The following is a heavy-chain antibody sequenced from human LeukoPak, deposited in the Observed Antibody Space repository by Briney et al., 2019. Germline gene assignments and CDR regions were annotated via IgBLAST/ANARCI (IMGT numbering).Heavy chain of an antibody. V-gene: IGHV3-21*01. J-gene: IGHJ5*02. CDR2: ISSSSSYI. Sequence: GGSLRLSCAASGFTFSSYSMNWVRQAPGKGLEWVSSISSSSSYIHYADSVKGRFTIYRHNAKNSLYLKMNSLRDEDTAVYYCARDRGIDYLSAFAPWGQGTLVTVSS. D-gene: IGHD3-10*01. CDR3: ARDRGIDYLSAFAP. CDR1: GFTFSSYS.